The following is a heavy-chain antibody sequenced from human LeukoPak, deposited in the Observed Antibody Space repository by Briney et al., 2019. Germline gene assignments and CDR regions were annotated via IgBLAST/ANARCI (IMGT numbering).Heavy chain of an antibody. CDR2: IKEDGSEK. CDR1: GFTFSTYW. CDR3: RRSLMS. J-gene: IGHJ5*02. Sequence: GSLRLSCAASGFTFSTYWMTWVRQAPGKGLEWVANIKEDGSEKYYVDSVKGRFTISRDNAKNSLYLEMNSLRAEDTAVYYCRRSLMSWGQGTLVTVSS. D-gene: IGHD3-10*01. V-gene: IGHV3-7*03.